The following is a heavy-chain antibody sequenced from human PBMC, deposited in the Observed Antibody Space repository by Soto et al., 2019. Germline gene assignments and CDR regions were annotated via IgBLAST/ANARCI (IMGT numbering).Heavy chain of an antibody. V-gene: IGHV3-21*01. J-gene: IGHJ6*02. CDR2: ISSSSDYI. Sequence: AGGSLRLSCAASGFTFSSCSMNWVRQAPGKGLEWVSSISSSSDYIYYADSVEGRFTISRDNAKNSLYLQMNSLRAEDTAVYYCARDAVAGNHYYGMDVWGQGTTVTVSS. CDR3: ARDAVAGNHYYGMDV. D-gene: IGHD6-19*01. CDR1: GFTFSSCS.